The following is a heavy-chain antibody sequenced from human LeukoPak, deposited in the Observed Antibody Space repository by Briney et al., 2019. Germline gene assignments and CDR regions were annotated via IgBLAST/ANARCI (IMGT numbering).Heavy chain of an antibody. CDR2: ISGSGGST. V-gene: IGHV3-23*01. J-gene: IGHJ4*02. CDR1: GFTFSSYA. Sequence: GGSLRLSCAASGFTFSSYAMSWVRQAPGKGLEWVSAISGSGGSTYYADSVKGRFTISRDNSKNTLYLKMNSLRAEDTAVYYCAKEALMYYDFWSGYCEYFDYWGQGTLVTVSS. D-gene: IGHD3-3*01. CDR3: AKEALMYYDFWSGYCEYFDY.